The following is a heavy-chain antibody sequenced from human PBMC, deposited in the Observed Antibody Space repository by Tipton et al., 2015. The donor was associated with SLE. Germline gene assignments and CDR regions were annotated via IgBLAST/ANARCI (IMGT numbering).Heavy chain of an antibody. CDR3: ARARYYDFWSGYSFDY. Sequence: TLSLTCPVSGGSISSYYWSWIRQPPGEGLEWIGYIYYSGSTNYNPSLKSRVTISVDTSKNQFSLKLSSVTAADTAVYYCARARYYDFWSGYSFDYWGQGTPVTVSS. D-gene: IGHD3-3*01. CDR1: GGSISSYY. J-gene: IGHJ4*02. CDR2: IYYSGST. V-gene: IGHV4-59*12.